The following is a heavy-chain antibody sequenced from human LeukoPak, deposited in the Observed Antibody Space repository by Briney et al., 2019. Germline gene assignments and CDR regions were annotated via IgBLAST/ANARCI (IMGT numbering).Heavy chain of an antibody. CDR1: GFTVSSNY. Sequence: GGSLRLSCAASGFTVSSNYMSWVRRAPGKGLKWVSVIYTGGSTYYADSVKGRFTISRDNSKNTLYLQMNSLRAEDTAVYYCARRAGGLARNNWLDPWGQGTLVTVSS. V-gene: IGHV3-66*01. CDR3: ARRAGGLARNNWLDP. CDR2: IYTGGST. J-gene: IGHJ5*02. D-gene: IGHD3-16*01.